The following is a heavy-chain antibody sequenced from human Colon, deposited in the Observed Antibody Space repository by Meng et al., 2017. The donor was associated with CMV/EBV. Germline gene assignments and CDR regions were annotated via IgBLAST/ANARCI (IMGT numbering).Heavy chain of an antibody. CDR1: GFKLGDYT. D-gene: IGHD3-10*01. CDR2: ITWDGGRT. CDR3: AKDAYGSGSHYDF. V-gene: IGHV3-43*01. J-gene: IGHJ4*02. Sequence: GESLKISCVASGFKLGDYTMHWVRQAPGQGLEWVSFITWDGGRTYYADSVKGRFTISRDNSKNSLYLQMDSLTTEDTAFYYCAKDAYGSGSHYDFWGQGTLVTVSS.